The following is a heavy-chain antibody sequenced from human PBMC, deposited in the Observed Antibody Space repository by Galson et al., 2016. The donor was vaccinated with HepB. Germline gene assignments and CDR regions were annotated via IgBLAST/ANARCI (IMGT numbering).Heavy chain of an antibody. V-gene: IGHV3-15*01. J-gene: IGHJ4*02. CDR2: IKTKTDGGTT. CDR3: ATASGLSLYFDWSGGH. D-gene: IGHD3-9*01. CDR1: GFSFSQAW. Sequence: SLRLSCAASGFSFSQAWMSWVRQAPGKGLEWVGRIKTKTDGGTTDFAAPVKGRFTISRDDSKTTLYLQMNSLKAEDTAVYYCATASGLSLYFDWSGGHWGQGTLVTVSS.